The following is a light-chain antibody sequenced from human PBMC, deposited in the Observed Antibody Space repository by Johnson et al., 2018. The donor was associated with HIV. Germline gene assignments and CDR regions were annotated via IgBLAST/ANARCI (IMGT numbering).Light chain of an antibody. Sequence: VLTQPPSVSVSLGQMARITCSGEALPKKYAYWYQQKPGQFPVLVIYKDSERPSGVTDRFSGSKSGTSASLAISGLPAEDEADYYCAAGDDSLNAFYVFGTGTKVTVL. CDR1: ALPKKY. V-gene: IGLV3-16*01. CDR2: KDS. J-gene: IGLJ1*01. CDR3: AAGDDSLNAFYV.